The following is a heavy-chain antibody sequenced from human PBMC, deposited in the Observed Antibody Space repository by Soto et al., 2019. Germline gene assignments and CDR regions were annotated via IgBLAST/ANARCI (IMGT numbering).Heavy chain of an antibody. CDR3: ARAHYGDYGYGMDV. D-gene: IGHD4-17*01. CDR1: GGSISSGGYS. CDR2: IYHSGTT. Sequence: QLQLQESGSGLVKPSQTLSLTCAVSGGSISSGGYSWSWIRQPPGKGLEWIGYIYHSGTTYYNPSLTSRVTIPVXRXQNQFSLKLSSVTAADTAVYYCARAHYGDYGYGMDVWGQGTTVTVSS. J-gene: IGHJ6*02. V-gene: IGHV4-30-2*01.